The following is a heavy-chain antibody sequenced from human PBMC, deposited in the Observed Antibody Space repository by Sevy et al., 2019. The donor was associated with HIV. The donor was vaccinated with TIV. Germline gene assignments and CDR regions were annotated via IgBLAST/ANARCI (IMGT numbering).Heavy chain of an antibody. CDR3: SRDQAGGTITMDY. Sequence: GGSLRLSCAASGFTFSSYAMHWVRQAPGKGLEWVAVIWFDGSNKYYADSVKGRFTITIDNSKNTMYLQMNSLRAEDTAVYYCSRDQAGGTITMDYWGQGTLVTVSS. J-gene: IGHJ4*02. CDR1: GFTFSSYA. CDR2: IWFDGSNK. V-gene: IGHV3-33*01. D-gene: IGHD3-10*01.